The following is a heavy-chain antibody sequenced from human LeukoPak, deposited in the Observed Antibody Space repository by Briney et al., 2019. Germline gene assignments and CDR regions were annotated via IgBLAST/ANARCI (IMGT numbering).Heavy chain of an antibody. Sequence: PSETLSLTCTVSGGSISSSNYYWGWIRQPPGKGLEWIGSIYYSGSTYYNPSLKSRVTISVDTSKNQLSLKLTSVTAADTAVYYCARRGCSSTSCYGGTNLPFDYWGQGTLLTVSS. V-gene: IGHV4-39*01. J-gene: IGHJ4*02. D-gene: IGHD2-2*01. CDR2: IYYSGST. CDR1: GGSISSSNYY. CDR3: ARRGCSSTSCYGGTNLPFDY.